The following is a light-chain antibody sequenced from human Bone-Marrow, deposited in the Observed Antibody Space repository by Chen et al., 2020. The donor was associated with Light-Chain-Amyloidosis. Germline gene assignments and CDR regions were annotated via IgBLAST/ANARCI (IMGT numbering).Light chain of an antibody. Sequence: DIQMSQSPSSVSASIGDRVTITCRASQGISSRLAWYQQKPGKAPKLLIYAASTLHSGVPSRFSGSGSWTDFTLTISSLQPEDFATYYCQQSNTFPITYGQGTRLEIK. CDR3: QQSNTFPIT. CDR2: AAS. CDR1: QGISSR. V-gene: IGKV1-12*01. J-gene: IGKJ5*01.